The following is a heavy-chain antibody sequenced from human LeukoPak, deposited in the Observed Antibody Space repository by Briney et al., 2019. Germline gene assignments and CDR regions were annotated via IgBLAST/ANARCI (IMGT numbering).Heavy chain of an antibody. Sequence: SETLSLTCTVSGGSISSHYWSWIRQPPGKGLEWIGYISYSGSTNYNPSLKSRVTISVDTSRNQVSLKLNSVTAADTALYYCAKDISYDSSGPIDYWGQGTLVTVSS. V-gene: IGHV4-59*11. CDR3: AKDISYDSSGPIDY. CDR1: GGSISSHY. CDR2: ISYSGST. D-gene: IGHD3-22*01. J-gene: IGHJ4*02.